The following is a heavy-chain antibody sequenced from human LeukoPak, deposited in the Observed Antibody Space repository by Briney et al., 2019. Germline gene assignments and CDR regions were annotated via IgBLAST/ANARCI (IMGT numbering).Heavy chain of an antibody. V-gene: IGHV4-39*07. CDR1: GGSISSSSYY. CDR3: ARHSEWLFDY. Sequence: SETLSLTCTVSGGSISSSSYYWGWIRQPPGKGLEWIGSIYYSGSTYYNPSLKSRVTISVDTSKNQFSLKLSSVTAADTAVYYCARHSEWLFDYWGQGTLVTVSS. J-gene: IGHJ4*02. CDR2: IYYSGST. D-gene: IGHD5-12*01.